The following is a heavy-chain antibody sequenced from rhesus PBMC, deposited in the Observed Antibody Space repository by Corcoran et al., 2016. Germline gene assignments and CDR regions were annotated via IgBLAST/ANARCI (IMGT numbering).Heavy chain of an antibody. Sequence: QVQLQQWGEGLVKPSETLSLTCAVYGGSISGYYYWSWIRQPPVKGLEWIGYIYGNSASTNSNPSRKHKVAISTDTLKNKFALKLSAAPAADKGVYYWARGKGLFDHWVQGVLVTVSS. V-gene: IGHV4-73*01. CDR1: GGSISGYYY. D-gene: IGHD1-44*01. J-gene: IGHJ4*01. CDR2: IYGNSAST. CDR3: ARGKGLFDH.